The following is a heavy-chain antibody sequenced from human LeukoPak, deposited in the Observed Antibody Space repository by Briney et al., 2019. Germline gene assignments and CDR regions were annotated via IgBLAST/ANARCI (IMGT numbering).Heavy chain of an antibody. CDR3: ASWGLVGSSSSKEQYFQH. V-gene: IGHV1-69*05. CDR1: GGTFSSYA. D-gene: IGHD6-6*01. CDR2: IIPIFGTA. J-gene: IGHJ1*01. Sequence: ASVKVSCKASGGTFSSYAISWVRQAPGQGLEWMGGIIPIFGTANYAQKFQGRVTITTDESTSTAYMELSSLRSEDTAVYYCASWGLVGSSSSKEQYFQHWGQGTLVTVSS.